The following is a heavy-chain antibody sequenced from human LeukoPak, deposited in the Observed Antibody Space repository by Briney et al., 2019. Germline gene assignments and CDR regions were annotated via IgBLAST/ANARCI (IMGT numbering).Heavy chain of an antibody. CDR1: GFTFSSYA. J-gene: IGHJ4*02. D-gene: IGHD4-23*01. CDR2: ISYDGSNK. CDR3: ARPEDGGNSVYFDY. V-gene: IGHV3-30*04. Sequence: GGSLRLSCAASGFTFSSYAMHWVRQAPGKGLEWVAVISYDGSNKYYADSVKGRFTISRDNSKSTLYLQMNSLRAEDTAVYYCARPEDGGNSVYFDYWGQGTLVTVSS.